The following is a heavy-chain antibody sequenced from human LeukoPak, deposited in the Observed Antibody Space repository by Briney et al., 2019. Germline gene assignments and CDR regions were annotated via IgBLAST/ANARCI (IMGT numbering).Heavy chain of an antibody. Sequence: GGSLRLSCAASGFTFSSYAMSWVRQAPGKGLEWVSAISGSGGSTYYADSVKGRFTISRDNAKNSLYLQMNSLRAEDTAVYYCARVAYSSTWGYFDYWGQGTLVTVSS. CDR1: GFTFSSYA. V-gene: IGHV3-23*01. D-gene: IGHD6-13*01. CDR2: ISGSGGST. CDR3: ARVAYSSTWGYFDY. J-gene: IGHJ4*02.